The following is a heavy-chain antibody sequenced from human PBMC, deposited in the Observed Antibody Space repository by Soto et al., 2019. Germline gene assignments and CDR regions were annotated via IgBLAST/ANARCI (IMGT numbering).Heavy chain of an antibody. CDR2: INYSGSV. J-gene: IGHJ4*02. Sequence: SETLSLTCVVSDKSISKDIWWNWVRQPPGQGLEWIGEINYSGSVSYNPSLKSRFIISVDRSKNQFSLRLSSVTASDTALYYCAKDANGYKYGSYFDDWGQGTLVTVSS. D-gene: IGHD5-18*01. CDR3: AKDANGYKYGSYFDD. V-gene: IGHV4-4*02. CDR1: DKSISKDIW.